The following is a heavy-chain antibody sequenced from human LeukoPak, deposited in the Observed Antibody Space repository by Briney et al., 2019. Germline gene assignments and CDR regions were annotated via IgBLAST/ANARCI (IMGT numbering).Heavy chain of an antibody. CDR2: IIPIFGTA. J-gene: IGHJ4*02. CDR3: ARGGYCSSTSCPPYY. CDR1: GGTFSSYA. V-gene: IGHV1-69*13. Sequence: SVKVSCKASGGTFSSYAISWVRQASGQGLEWMGGIIPIFGTANYAQKFQGRVTITADESTSTAYMELSSLRSEDTAVYYCARGGYCSSTSCPPYYWGQGTLVTVSS. D-gene: IGHD2-2*01.